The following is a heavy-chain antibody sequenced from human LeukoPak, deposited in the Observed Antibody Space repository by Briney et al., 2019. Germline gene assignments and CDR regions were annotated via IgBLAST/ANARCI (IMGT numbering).Heavy chain of an antibody. CDR3: AKAVMEWELLPKSYFDY. Sequence: GGSLRLSCAASGFTFSSYAMSWVRQAPGKGLEWVSAISGNGGSTYYADSVKGRFTISRDNSKNTLYLQMNSLRAEDTAVYYCAKAVMEWELLPKSYFDYWGQGTLVTVSS. CDR2: ISGNGGST. D-gene: IGHD1-26*01. J-gene: IGHJ4*02. CDR1: GFTFSSYA. V-gene: IGHV3-23*01.